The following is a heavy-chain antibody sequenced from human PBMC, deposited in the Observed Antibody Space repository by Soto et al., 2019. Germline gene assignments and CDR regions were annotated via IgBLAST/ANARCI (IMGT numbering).Heavy chain of an antibody. CDR3: AKAFERYCSGGSCYFAY. V-gene: IGHV3-9*01. CDR1: GFTFDDYA. Sequence: EVQLVESGGGLVQPGRSLRLSCAASGFTFDDYAMHWVRQAPGQGLEWVSGISWNSGSIGYADSVKGRFAISRDNAKHSLYLQMNSLRAEDTALYYCAKAFERYCSGGSCYFAYWAQGPVVPVS. D-gene: IGHD2-15*01. CDR2: ISWNSGSI. J-gene: IGHJ4*02.